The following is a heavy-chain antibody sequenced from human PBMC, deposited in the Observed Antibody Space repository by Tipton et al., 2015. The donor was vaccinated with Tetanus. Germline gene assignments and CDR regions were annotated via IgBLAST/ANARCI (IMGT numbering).Heavy chain of an antibody. CDR2: IYYTGNT. J-gene: IGHJ4*01. Sequence: TLSLTCTVSGGFINSGGYYWSWLRQHPGKGLEWTGYIYYTGNTYYNPSLKSRVTISVDTSNNQFTLRLISVTATDTAVYYCARGGDTYFGSSCFYDWWGHGTRVTVSS. D-gene: IGHD3-22*01. V-gene: IGHV4-31*03. CDR1: GGFINSGGYY. CDR3: ARGGDTYFGSSCFYDW.